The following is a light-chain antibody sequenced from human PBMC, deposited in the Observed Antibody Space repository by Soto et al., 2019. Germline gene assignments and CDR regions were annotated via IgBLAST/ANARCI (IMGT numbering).Light chain of an antibody. Sequence: AIQMTHSPSSLFASVGDRVTITCRASQGIGVDLEWYQQKPGRAPRLLIYGASHLESGVPSRFSGSGSGTFFTLTISSLQPEDVATYYCLQDYSYPRTFGQGTRVGI. J-gene: IGKJ1*01. V-gene: IGKV1-6*01. CDR1: QGIGVD. CDR3: LQDYSYPRT. CDR2: GAS.